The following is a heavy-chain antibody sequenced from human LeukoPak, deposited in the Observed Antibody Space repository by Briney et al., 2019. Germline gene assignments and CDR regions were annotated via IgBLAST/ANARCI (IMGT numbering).Heavy chain of an antibody. Sequence: GGSLRLSCAASGFTFSSYWMHWVRQAPGKGLVWVSRIITDGSSISYADSVKGRFTISRDNAKNTVYLQMNSLRPEDTAVYYCARGWLYSSGIYYFDYWGQGTLVTVSS. V-gene: IGHV3-74*01. D-gene: IGHD6-19*01. J-gene: IGHJ4*02. CDR1: GFTFSSYW. CDR3: ARGWLYSSGIYYFDY. CDR2: IITDGSSI.